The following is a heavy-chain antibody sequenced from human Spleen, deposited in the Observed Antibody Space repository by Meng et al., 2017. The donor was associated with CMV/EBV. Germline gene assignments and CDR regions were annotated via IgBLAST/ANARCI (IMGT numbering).Heavy chain of an antibody. CDR3: AKDRGGGVGSFEAFDL. J-gene: IGHJ3*01. CDR2: ISWNTGTI. Sequence: SLKISCVASGFNFDDYAMRWVRQGPGKGLEWVSGISWNTGTIGYADSVKGRFTISRDNAKKSVYLQMNNLRPEDTALYYCAKDRGGGVGSFEAFDLWGQGAMVTVSS. D-gene: IGHD3-10*01. V-gene: IGHV3-9*01. CDR1: GFNFDDYA.